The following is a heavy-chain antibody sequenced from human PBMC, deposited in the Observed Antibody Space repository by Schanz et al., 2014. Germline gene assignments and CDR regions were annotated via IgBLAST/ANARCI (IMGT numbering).Heavy chain of an antibody. V-gene: IGHV3-66*01. CDR3: AKDAENTAMITDYFDY. D-gene: IGHD5-18*01. CDR2: VHPGGST. Sequence: EVQLVESGGGLVQPGGSLRLSCAVSGFIVRSNYMTWVRQAPGKGLEWVSFVHPGGSTYYPDSVKGRFTISRDSSKNTLYLQMNSLRPEDTAIYYCAKDAENTAMITDYFDYWGQGTLVTVSS. J-gene: IGHJ4*02. CDR1: GFIVRSNY.